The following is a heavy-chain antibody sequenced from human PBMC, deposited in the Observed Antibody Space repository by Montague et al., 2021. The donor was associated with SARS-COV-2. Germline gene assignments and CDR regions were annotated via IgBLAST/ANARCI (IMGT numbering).Heavy chain of an antibody. V-gene: IGHV4-59*08. CDR2: IFDSGNS. CDR1: GGSIDRFF. CDR3: ARRLMGDLVAGWFFDA. J-gene: IGHJ2*01. D-gene: IGHD5-12*01. Sequence: SETLSLTCTVSGGSIDRFFWSWIRQTPGKGLEWIAYIFDSGNSNYNPSLKSRVSTSVDTSKNQFSLNLTSVTAADTAVYYCARRLMGDLVAGWFFDAWGRGTPVTVSS.